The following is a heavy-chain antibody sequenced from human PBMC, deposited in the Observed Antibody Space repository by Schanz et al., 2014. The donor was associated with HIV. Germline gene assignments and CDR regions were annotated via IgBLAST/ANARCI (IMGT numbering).Heavy chain of an antibody. CDR2: SKNKANGDIT. V-gene: IGHV3-72*01. Sequence: EVHLVESGGGLVQPGGSLRLSCAASGFTFSDHYMDWVRQAPGKGLEWVGRSKNKANGDITEYTASVKGRFTISRDDSRNSLYLQMNSLKTEDTAVYYCARDGGEAWGQGTTVTVSS. J-gene: IGHJ6*02. D-gene: IGHD3-16*01. CDR3: ARDGGEA. CDR1: GFTFSDHY.